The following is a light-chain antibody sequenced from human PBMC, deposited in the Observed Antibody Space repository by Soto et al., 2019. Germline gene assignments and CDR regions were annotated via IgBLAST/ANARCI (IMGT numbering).Light chain of an antibody. CDR2: GAS. V-gene: IGKV3-20*01. CDR1: QSVSSSY. J-gene: IGKJ1*01. CDR3: HQYGSSPPWT. Sequence: EIVLTQSPGTLSLSPGERATLSCRASQSVSSSYLAWYQQKPGQAPRLLIYGASSRATGIPDRLSGSGSGTYFTLTISRLEPEELAVYYWHQYGSSPPWTFGQGTKVEVK.